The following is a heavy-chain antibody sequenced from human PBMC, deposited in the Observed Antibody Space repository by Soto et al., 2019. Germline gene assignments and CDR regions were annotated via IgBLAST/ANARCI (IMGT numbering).Heavy chain of an antibody. J-gene: IGHJ4*02. CDR3: ARQGGSSGIWYFDY. D-gene: IGHD6-6*01. CDR2: TSYDENYK. V-gene: IGHV3-30*04. CDR1: GFTFSGYA. Sequence: QVHLVESGGGVVQPGRSLRLSCAASGFTFSGYAMHWVRQAPGKGLEWVAATSYDENYKYYADSVKGRFTISRDNSKNTLFLQMNSLRTEDTAGYYCARQGGSSGIWYFDYWGQGSLVTVSS.